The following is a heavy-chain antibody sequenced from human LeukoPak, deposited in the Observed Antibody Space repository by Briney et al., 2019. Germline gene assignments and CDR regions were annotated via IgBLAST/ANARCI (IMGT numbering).Heavy chain of an antibody. J-gene: IGHJ4*02. D-gene: IGHD3-16*01. CDR2: IIPILGIT. CDR3: ARDPSGGYVPYFDY. CDR1: GYTFTSYA. Sequence: SVKVSCKASGYTFTSYAISWVRQAPGQGLEWMGRIIPILGITNYAQKFQGRVTITADKSTSTAYMELSSLRSDDTAVYYCARDPSGGYVPYFDYWGQGTLVTVSS. V-gene: IGHV1-69*04.